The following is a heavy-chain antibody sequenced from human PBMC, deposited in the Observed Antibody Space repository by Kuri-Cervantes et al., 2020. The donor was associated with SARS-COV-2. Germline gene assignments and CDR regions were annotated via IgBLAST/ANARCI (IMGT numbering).Heavy chain of an antibody. CDR2: IYHSGST. J-gene: IGHJ6*02. Sequence: SETLSLTCTVSGGSVSSGSYYWSWIRQPPGKGLEWIGEIYHSGSTNYNPSLKSRVTISVDKSKNQFSLKLSSVTAADTAVYYCARVGCSSTSCYSYYYYGMDVWGQGTTVTVSS. V-gene: IGHV4-61*01. D-gene: IGHD2-2*01. CDR3: ARVGCSSTSCYSYYYYGMDV. CDR1: GGSVSSGSYY.